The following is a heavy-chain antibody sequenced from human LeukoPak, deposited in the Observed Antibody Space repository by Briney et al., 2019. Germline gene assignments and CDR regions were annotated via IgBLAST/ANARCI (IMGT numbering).Heavy chain of an antibody. CDR3: ARAVSPGLLDY. Sequence: GGSLRLSCAASGFTFSSYGMHWVRQAPGKGLEWVAVISYDGSNKYYADSVKGRFTISRDNSKNTLYLQMNSLRAEDTAVYYCARAVSPGLLDYWGQGTLVTVSS. CDR2: ISYDGSNK. J-gene: IGHJ4*02. D-gene: IGHD3-22*01. CDR1: GFTFSSYG. V-gene: IGHV3-30*03.